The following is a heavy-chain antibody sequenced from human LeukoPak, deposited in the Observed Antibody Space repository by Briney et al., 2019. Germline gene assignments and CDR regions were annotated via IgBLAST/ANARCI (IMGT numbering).Heavy chain of an antibody. V-gene: IGHV3-66*01. CDR3: ARGRDPSHDLPDAFDI. Sequence: PGGSLRLSCAGSGFIFSSNNMNWVRQTPGKGLEWVSVIYSGGSTYCADSVKGRFTISRDNSKNTLYLQMNSLRAEDTAVYYCARGRDPSHDLPDAFDIWGQGTMVTVSS. J-gene: IGHJ3*02. CDR1: GFIFSSNN. CDR2: IYSGGST.